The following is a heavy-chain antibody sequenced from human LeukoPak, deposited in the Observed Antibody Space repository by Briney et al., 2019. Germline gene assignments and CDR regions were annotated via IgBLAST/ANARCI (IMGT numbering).Heavy chain of an antibody. Sequence: GESLKISSTGAGYSFTSYLIGWVRQMRGKGVELMGIIYPGDSDTRDSPSFQGQVTISADKSISTASQQSSSLKAWDTATYYCARRIVGAADAFDIWGQGTMVTVSS. J-gene: IGHJ3*02. D-gene: IGHD1-26*01. CDR2: IYPGDSDT. V-gene: IGHV5-51*01. CDR3: ARRIVGAADAFDI. CDR1: GYSFTSYL.